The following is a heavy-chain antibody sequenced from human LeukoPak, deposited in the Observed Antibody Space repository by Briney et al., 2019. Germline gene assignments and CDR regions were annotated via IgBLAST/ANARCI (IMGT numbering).Heavy chain of an antibody. CDR3: ARDHLVEWELLYYFDY. CDR2: IWYDGSNK. V-gene: IGHV3-33*01. J-gene: IGHJ4*02. CDR1: GFTFSSYG. Sequence: GXSLRLSCAASGFTFSSYGMHWVRQAPGKGLEWVAVIWYDGSNKYYADSVKGRFTISRDNSKNTLYLQMNSLRAEDTAVYYCARDHLVEWELLYYFDYWGQGTLVTVSS. D-gene: IGHD1-26*01.